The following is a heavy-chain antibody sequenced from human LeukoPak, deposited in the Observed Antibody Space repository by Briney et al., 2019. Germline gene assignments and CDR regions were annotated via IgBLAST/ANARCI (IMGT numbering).Heavy chain of an antibody. CDR2: IYYSGST. J-gene: IGHJ5*02. D-gene: IGHD2-15*01. Sequence: SETLSLTCTVSGGSSSSSRYYWGWIRQPPGKGLEWIGSIYYSGSTNYNPSLKSRVTISVDTSKNQFSLKLSSVTAADTAVYYCARARGYCSGGSCYNWFDPWGQGTLVTVSS. CDR1: GGSSSSSRYY. CDR3: ARARGYCSGGSCYNWFDP. V-gene: IGHV4-39*07.